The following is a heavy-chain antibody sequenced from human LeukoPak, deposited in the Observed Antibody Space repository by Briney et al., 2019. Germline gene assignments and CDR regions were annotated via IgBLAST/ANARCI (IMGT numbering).Heavy chain of an antibody. D-gene: IGHD6-13*01. V-gene: IGHV4-61*01. CDR1: GGSISSSSHY. CDR3: ARASSIAALT. CDR2: IYYSGST. J-gene: IGHJ4*02. Sequence: SETLSLTCTVSGGSISSSSHYWSWIRQPPGKELEWIGYIYYSGSTNYNPSLKSRVTISVDTSKNQFSLKLSSVTAADTAVYYCARASSIAALTWGQGTLVTVSS.